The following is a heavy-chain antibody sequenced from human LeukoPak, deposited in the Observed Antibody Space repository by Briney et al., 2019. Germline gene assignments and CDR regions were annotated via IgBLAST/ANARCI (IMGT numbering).Heavy chain of an antibody. CDR1: GYTFTSYG. V-gene: IGHV1-18*01. J-gene: IGHJ4*02. Sequence: ASVKVSFKASGYTFTSYGINWVRQAPGQGLEWMGWISAYNGNTNYAQKLQGRVTMTTDTTANTAYMELRSLRSDDTAVYYCARNVIVGAVFDNRGQGTLVTDSS. D-gene: IGHD1-26*01. CDR3: ARNVIVGAVFDN. CDR2: ISAYNGNT.